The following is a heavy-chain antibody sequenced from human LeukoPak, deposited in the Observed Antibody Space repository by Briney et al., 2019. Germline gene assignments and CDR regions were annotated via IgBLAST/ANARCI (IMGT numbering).Heavy chain of an antibody. CDR2: INYSGST. CDR1: GGPICCGQYY. D-gene: IGHD6-13*01. V-gene: IGHV4-30-4*01. CDR3: ARDGVAAAGTFDY. Sequence: TLPLTCCVSGGPICCGQYYWSRIRQPPGKGLEWIGHINYSGSTNYNPSLKSRVTISVDTSKNQFSLKLSSVTAADTAVYYCARDGVAAAGTFDYWGQGTLVTVSS. J-gene: IGHJ4*02.